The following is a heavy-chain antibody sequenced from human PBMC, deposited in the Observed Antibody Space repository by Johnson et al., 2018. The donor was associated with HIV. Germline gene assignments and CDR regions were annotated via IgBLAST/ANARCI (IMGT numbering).Heavy chain of an antibody. Sequence: MLLVESGGGVVQPGGSLRLSCAASGFTFSSNYMSWVRQAPGKGLEWVSVIYSGGSTYYADSVKGRFTISRDNSKNTLYLQMNSLRAEDTAVYYCASGALAYCGNPDDAFDIWGQGTLVTVSS. CDR2: IYSGGST. J-gene: IGHJ3*02. CDR3: ASGALAYCGNPDDAFDI. V-gene: IGHV3-66*01. CDR1: GFTFSSNY. D-gene: IGHD2-21*01.